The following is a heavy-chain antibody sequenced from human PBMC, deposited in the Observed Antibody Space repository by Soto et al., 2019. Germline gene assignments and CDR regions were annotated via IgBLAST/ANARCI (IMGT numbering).Heavy chain of an antibody. CDR1: GGTFSSYT. D-gene: IGHD2-2*01. Sequence: QVQLVQSGAEVKKPGSSVKVSCKASGGTFSSYTISWVRQAPGQGLEWMGRIIPILGIANYAQEFQGRVTITADKSTSTAYLELRSLRSEDTAVYYCASEDIVVVPAAMDYWGHAPLVTVSS. CDR2: IIPILGIA. CDR3: ASEDIVVVPAAMDY. J-gene: IGHJ4*01. V-gene: IGHV1-69*02.